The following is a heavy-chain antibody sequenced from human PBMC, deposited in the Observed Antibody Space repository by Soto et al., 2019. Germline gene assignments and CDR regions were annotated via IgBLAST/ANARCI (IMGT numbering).Heavy chain of an antibody. CDR3: AKGGRQWLVTSDFNY. CDR1: GFTFSDYA. Sequence: VQLVESWGGVVQPGRSLRLSCAASGFTFSDYAMHWFRQAPGKGLEWVAVVSHDGRNTHYADSVKGRFTMSRDSSKNTVFLEMTSLRAEDTAVYYCAKGGRQWLVTSDFNYWGQGALVTVSS. V-gene: IGHV3-30*18. J-gene: IGHJ4*02. D-gene: IGHD6-19*01. CDR2: VSHDGRNT.